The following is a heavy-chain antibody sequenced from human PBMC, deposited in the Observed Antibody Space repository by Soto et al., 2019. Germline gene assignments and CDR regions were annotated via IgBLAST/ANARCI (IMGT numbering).Heavy chain of an antibody. J-gene: IGHJ4*02. Sequence: QVQLVQSGAEVKKPGASVKVSCKASGYTFTSYGISWVRQAPGQGLEWMGCISAYNGNTNYAQKLQGRVTMTTDTSTSTAYMELRSLRSDDTAVYYCARSDCSGGSCYSYYFDYWGQGTLVTVSS. CDR1: GYTFTSYG. CDR2: ISAYNGNT. V-gene: IGHV1-18*01. D-gene: IGHD2-15*01. CDR3: ARSDCSGGSCYSYYFDY.